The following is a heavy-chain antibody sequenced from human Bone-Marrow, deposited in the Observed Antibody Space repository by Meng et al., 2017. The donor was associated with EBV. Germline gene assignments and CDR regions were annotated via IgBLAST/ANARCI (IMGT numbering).Heavy chain of an antibody. CDR3: ARGRGYSSPNFDY. J-gene: IGHJ4*02. CDR2: INHSGST. Sequence: VQLQQWVAGLLQPSESLSLTCAVYGGSFSGYYWGWIRQPPGKGLEWIGEINHSGSTNYNPSLKSRVTISVDTSKNQFSLKLSSVTAADTAVYYCARGRGYSSPNFDYWGQGTLVTVSS. V-gene: IGHV4-34*01. CDR1: GGSFSGYY. D-gene: IGHD6-13*01.